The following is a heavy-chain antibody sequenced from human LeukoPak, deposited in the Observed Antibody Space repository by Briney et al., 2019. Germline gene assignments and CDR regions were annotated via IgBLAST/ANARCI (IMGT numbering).Heavy chain of an antibody. D-gene: IGHD1-26*01. CDR2: IYSGGNT. Sequence: PGGSLILSCAASGFSVSSNYMSWVRQAPGKGLEWVSVIYSGGNTYYAGSVKGRFTISRDNSKNTLYLQMNSLRAEDTALYYCTKDIGSWSGVDDAFDIWGQGTMVTVSS. J-gene: IGHJ3*02. CDR3: TKDIGSWSGVDDAFDI. V-gene: IGHV3-53*01. CDR1: GFSVSSNY.